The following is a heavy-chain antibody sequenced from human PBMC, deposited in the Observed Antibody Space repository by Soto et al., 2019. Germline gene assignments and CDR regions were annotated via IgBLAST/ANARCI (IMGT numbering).Heavy chain of an antibody. CDR2: IFHDGTA. Sequence: SETLSLTCAVSGVSISSGNWWTWVRQTPQRGLEYIGEIFHDGTANYYPSFERRVAISVDTSKNQFSLKLTSVTAADTAIYFCARLVYDTRLNYMYFDFWGQGALVTSPQ. V-gene: IGHV4-4*02. J-gene: IGHJ4*02. CDR3: ARLVYDTRLNYMYFDF. D-gene: IGHD2-8*01. CDR1: GVSISSGNW.